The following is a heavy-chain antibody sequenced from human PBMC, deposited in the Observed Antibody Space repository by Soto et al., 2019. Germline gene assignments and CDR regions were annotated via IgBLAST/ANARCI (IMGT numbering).Heavy chain of an antibody. CDR1: KFTFRNHR. CDR2: IWYDGSDE. V-gene: IGHV3-33*01. J-gene: IGHJ4*02. D-gene: IGHD6-6*01. Sequence: GGSLGLACGASKFTFRNHRIHWVRQAPGKGLGWVAVIWYDGSDEYYADSVKGRFTISRDNSKNTLYLQMNNLRPDDTAVYFCARDVAARRLDSWGQGTTVTVSS. CDR3: ARDVAARRLDS.